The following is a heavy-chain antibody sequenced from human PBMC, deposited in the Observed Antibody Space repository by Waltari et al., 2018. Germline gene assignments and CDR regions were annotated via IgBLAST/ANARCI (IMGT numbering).Heavy chain of an antibody. CDR2: IGNSGTM. CDR1: GFPLTNYD. CDR3: ARDAPREGKFDL. V-gene: IGHV3-48*03. Sequence: EVQLVESGGGLVHAGGSLRLPCAASGFPLTNYDLNWVRQAPGKGLEWVAFIGNSGTMYYADSVKGRFTISRDQAKKSLYLQMDSLRAEDTTIYYCARDAPREGKFDLWGQGTLVTVSS. J-gene: IGHJ4*02.